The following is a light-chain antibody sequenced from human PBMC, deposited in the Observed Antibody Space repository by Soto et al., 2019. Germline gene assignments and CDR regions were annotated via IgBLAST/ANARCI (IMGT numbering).Light chain of an antibody. CDR1: TSNIGSNA. J-gene: IGLJ2*01. CDR3: AAWDDSLNGPV. CDR2: YDD. Sequence: QPVLTQPPSVSQAPRQRVSISCSGSTSNIGSNAVSWYQQLPGKAPKLLIYYDDLVPSGVSDRFSGSKSGTSASLAISGLQSEDEADYYCAAWDDSLNGPVFGGGTKVTVL. V-gene: IGLV1-36*01.